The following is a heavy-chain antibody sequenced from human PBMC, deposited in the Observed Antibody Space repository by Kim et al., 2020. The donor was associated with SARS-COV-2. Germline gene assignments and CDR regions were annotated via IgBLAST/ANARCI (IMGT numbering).Heavy chain of an antibody. CDR3: AKDKSVTIDGFDY. CDR2: ISCNSSNI. CDR1: GFTFGNYT. Sequence: GGSLRLSCAASGFTFGNYTMHWVRQAPGKGLEWVSGISCNSSNIYYADSVKGRFTISRDNAKNSLYLQMNSLRAEDTALYYCAKDKSVTIDGFDYWGQGTLVTVSS. V-gene: IGHV3-9*01. D-gene: IGHD4-17*01. J-gene: IGHJ4*02.